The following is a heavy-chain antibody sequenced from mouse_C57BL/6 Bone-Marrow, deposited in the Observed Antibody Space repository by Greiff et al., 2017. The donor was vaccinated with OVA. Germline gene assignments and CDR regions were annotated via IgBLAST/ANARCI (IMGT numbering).Heavy chain of an antibody. J-gene: IGHJ3*01. D-gene: IGHD1-1*01. V-gene: IGHV5-6*01. CDR2: ISSGGSYT. CDR3: ARHQIYYYGSSYAY. Sequence: LVESGGDLVKPGGSLKLSCAASGFTFSSYGMSWVRQTPDKRLEWVATISSGGSYTYYPDSVKGRFTISRDNAKNTLYLQMSSLKSEDTAMYYCARHQIYYYGSSYAYWGQGTLVTVSA. CDR1: GFTFSSYG.